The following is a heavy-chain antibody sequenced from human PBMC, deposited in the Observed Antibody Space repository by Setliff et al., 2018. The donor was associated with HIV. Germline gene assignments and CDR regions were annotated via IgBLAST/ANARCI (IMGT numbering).Heavy chain of an antibody. CDR1: GGSLNGFY. J-gene: IGHJ3*02. Sequence: SETLSLTCAFYGGSLNGFYWGWIRQSPGKGLEWIGEINHRGSTNYNPSLKSRVTISVDTSKSQFSLKLTSATAADTAVYYCAGPNYYDSGGYPDGFDIWGQGTMVTVSS. CDR3: AGPNYYDSGGYPDGFDI. V-gene: IGHV4-34*01. D-gene: IGHD3-22*01. CDR2: INHRGST.